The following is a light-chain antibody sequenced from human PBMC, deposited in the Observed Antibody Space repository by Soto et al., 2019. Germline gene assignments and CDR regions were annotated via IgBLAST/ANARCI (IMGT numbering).Light chain of an antibody. CDR3: CSYAGSSTL. CDR2: EVS. Sequence: QSVLTQPASVSGSPGQSITISCTGTSSDVGSYNLVSWYQQHPGKAPKLMIYEVSKRPSGVSNRFSGSKSGNTASLTISGLQAGDEADYYCCSYAGSSTLFGGGTKLTVL. V-gene: IGLV2-23*02. CDR1: SSDVGSYNL. J-gene: IGLJ2*01.